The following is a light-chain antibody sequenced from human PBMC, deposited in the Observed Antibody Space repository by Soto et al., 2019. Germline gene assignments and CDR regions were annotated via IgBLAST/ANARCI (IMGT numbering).Light chain of an antibody. J-gene: IGKJ3*01. CDR1: QHSNKF. Sequence: DIQMTQSPASLSASVGDRVTITCQASQHSNKFVNWYQQKPGKAPKLLIYDASNLEAGVPSRFSGSGSGTDFTLSISSLQPEDIATYYCQQCDNLPFTFGPGTKVHIK. V-gene: IGKV1-33*01. CDR3: QQCDNLPFT. CDR2: DAS.